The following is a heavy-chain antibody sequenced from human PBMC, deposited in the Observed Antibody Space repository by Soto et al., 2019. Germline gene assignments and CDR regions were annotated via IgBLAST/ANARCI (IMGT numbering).Heavy chain of an antibody. D-gene: IGHD3-10*01. Sequence: PSETLSLTCTVSGGSISSCGYYWSWIRQHPGKGLEWIGYIYYSGSTYYNPSLKSRVTISVDTSKNQFSLKLSSVTAADTAVYYCARARWFGELSRPGMDVRGQGTTVTAP. CDR3: ARARWFGELSRPGMDV. J-gene: IGHJ6*02. CDR2: IYYSGST. CDR1: GGSISSCGYY. V-gene: IGHV4-31*03.